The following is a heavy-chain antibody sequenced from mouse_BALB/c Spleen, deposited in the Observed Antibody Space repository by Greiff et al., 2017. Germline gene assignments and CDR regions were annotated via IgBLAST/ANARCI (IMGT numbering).Heavy chain of an antibody. CDR3: AAGSSYRYFDV. Sequence: EVHLVESGPGLVKPSQSLSLTCSVTGYSITSGYYWNWIRQFPGNKLEWMGYISYDGSNNYNPSLKNRISITRDTSKNQFFLKLNSVTTEDTATYYCAAGSSYRYFDVWGAGTTVTVSS. D-gene: IGHD1-1*01. V-gene: IGHV3-6*02. CDR1: GYSITSGYY. J-gene: IGHJ1*01. CDR2: ISYDGSN.